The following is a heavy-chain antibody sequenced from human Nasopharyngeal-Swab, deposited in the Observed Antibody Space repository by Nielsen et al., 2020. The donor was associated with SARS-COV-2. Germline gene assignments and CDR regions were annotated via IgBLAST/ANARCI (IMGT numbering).Heavy chain of an antibody. Sequence: GGSLRLSCAASGFTFSSYAMSWVRQAPGKGLEWVSAISGSGGSTYYADSVKGRFTISRDNSKNTLYLQMNSLRAEDTAVYYCAKVGSGGWFGELLLFDYWGQGTLVTVSS. J-gene: IGHJ4*02. CDR1: GFTFSSYA. CDR2: ISGSGGST. V-gene: IGHV3-23*01. CDR3: AKVGSGGWFGELLLFDY. D-gene: IGHD3-10*01.